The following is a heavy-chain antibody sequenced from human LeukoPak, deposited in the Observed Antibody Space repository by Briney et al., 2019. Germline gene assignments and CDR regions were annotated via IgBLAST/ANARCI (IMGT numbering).Heavy chain of an antibody. Sequence: SGTLSLTCAVSGGSINNTNWWSWVRQPPGEGLEWIGEIFHSGSTNYNPSLKSRVTISLDKSKNHFSLKLSSVTAADTAVYYCAREYSYGHIDYWGQGTLVTVSS. D-gene: IGHD5-18*01. V-gene: IGHV4-4*02. CDR3: AREYSYGHIDY. CDR2: IFHSGST. CDR1: GGSINNTNW. J-gene: IGHJ4*02.